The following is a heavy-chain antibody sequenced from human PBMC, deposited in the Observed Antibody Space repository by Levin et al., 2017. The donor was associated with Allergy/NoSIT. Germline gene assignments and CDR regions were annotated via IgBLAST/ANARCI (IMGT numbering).Heavy chain of an antibody. CDR3: AREGDVDSGSTPLDY. D-gene: IGHD3/OR15-3a*01. J-gene: IGHJ4*02. CDR1: GFTVSSNY. V-gene: IGHV3-53*01. CDR2: SYSCGST. Sequence: PGGSLRLSCAASGFTVSSNYMSWVRQAPGKGLEWVSVSYSCGSTYYADSVKGRFTLSRDNSKNTLYLQMNSLRAEDTAVYYCAREGDVDSGSTPLDYWGQGTLVTVAA.